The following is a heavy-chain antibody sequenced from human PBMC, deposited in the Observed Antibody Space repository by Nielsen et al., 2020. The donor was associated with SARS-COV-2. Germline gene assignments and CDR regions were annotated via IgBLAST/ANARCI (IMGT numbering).Heavy chain of an antibody. J-gene: IGHJ4*02. V-gene: IGHV3-53*04. CDR1: GFTVSSNY. Sequence: GSLKISCAASGFTVSSNYMSWVRQAPGKGLEWVSVIYSGGSTYYADSVKGRFTISRHNSKNTLYLQMNSLRAEDTAVYYCASPGASGYFDYWGQGTLVTVSS. CDR2: IYSGGST. D-gene: IGHD6-25*01. CDR3: ASPGASGYFDY.